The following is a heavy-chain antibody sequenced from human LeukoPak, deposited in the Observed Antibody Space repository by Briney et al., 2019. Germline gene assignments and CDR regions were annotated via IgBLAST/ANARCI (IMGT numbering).Heavy chain of an antibody. CDR2: IRYDGSNK. Sequence: GGSLRLSCAASGFTFSSYGMHWVRQAPGKGLEWVAFIRYDGSNKYYADSVKGRFTISRDNSKNTLYLQMNSLRAEDTAVYYCARGGDILTGYDWFDPWGQGTLVTVSS. V-gene: IGHV3-30*02. D-gene: IGHD3-9*01. CDR1: GFTFSSYG. J-gene: IGHJ5*02. CDR3: ARGGDILTGYDWFDP.